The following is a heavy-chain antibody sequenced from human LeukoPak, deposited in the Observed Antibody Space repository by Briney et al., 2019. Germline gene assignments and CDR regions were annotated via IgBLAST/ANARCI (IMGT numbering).Heavy chain of an antibody. Sequence: GGSLRLSCAASGFTFSSYAMTWVRQAPGKGLEWVSTVIRSGGKTYYVDSVKGRFTISRDNSKNTLYLQMNSLRAEDTAVYYCAKDLRSVVVPAAKGGSVFDYWGQGTLVTVSS. CDR1: GFTFSSYA. CDR3: AKDLRSVVVPAAKGGSVFDY. J-gene: IGHJ4*02. D-gene: IGHD2-2*01. V-gene: IGHV3-23*01. CDR2: VIRSGGKT.